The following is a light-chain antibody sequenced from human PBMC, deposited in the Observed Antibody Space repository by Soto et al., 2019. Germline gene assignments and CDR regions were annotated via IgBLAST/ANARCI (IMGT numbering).Light chain of an antibody. V-gene: IGLV2-14*03. CDR1: SSDVGGHTF. Sequence: QSALTQPASVSGSPGQSITIPCTGTSSDVGGHTFVSWYQHRPGKAPKHMIYDVTNLPSGVSDRFSGSKSGNTASLTLSGLYAEDEADYFCSSYTSITPFYVFVTGPKDTAL. CDR3: SSYTSITPFYV. J-gene: IGLJ1*01. CDR2: DVT.